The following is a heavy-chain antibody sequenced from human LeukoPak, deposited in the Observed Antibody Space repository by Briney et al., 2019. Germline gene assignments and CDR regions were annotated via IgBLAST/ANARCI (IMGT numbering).Heavy chain of an antibody. CDR3: ARGRASGDNYFDY. Sequence: PGGSLRLSCAASGITFSSNSMNWVRQAPGKGLEWVSSISSSSSYIYYADSVKGRFTISRDNAKNPLYLQMNSLRAEDTAVYYCARGRASGDNYFDYWGQGTLVTVSS. J-gene: IGHJ4*02. CDR1: GITFSSNS. CDR2: ISSSSSYI. V-gene: IGHV3-21*01. D-gene: IGHD4-17*01.